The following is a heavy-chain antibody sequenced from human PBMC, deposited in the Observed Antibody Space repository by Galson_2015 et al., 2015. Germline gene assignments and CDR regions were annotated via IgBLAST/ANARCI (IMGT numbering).Heavy chain of an antibody. Sequence: SLRLSCAASGFTFSSYGMHWVRQAPGKGLEWVAVISYDGSNKYYADSVKGRFTISRDNSKNTLYLQMNSLRAEDTAVYYCAMGTRFGELLGVGYWGQGTLVTVSS. V-gene: IGHV3-30*03. CDR2: ISYDGSNK. CDR1: GFTFSSYG. CDR3: AMGTRFGELLGVGY. D-gene: IGHD3-10*01. J-gene: IGHJ4*02.